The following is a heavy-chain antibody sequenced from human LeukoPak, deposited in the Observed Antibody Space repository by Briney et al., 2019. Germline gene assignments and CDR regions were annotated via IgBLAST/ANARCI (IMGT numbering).Heavy chain of an antibody. V-gene: IGHV3-33*01. CDR3: ARTRYYDILTGHQPHDAFDI. J-gene: IGHJ3*02. Sequence: PGGSLRLSCAASGFTFSSYGMHWVRQAPGKGLEWVAVIWYDGSNKYYADSVKGRFTISRDNSKNTLHLQMNSLRAEDTAVYYCARTRYYDILTGHQPHDAFDIWGQGTMVTVSS. CDR2: IWYDGSNK. CDR1: GFTFSSYG. D-gene: IGHD3-9*01.